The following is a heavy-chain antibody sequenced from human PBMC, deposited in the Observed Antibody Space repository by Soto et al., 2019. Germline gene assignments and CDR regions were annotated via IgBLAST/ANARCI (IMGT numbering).Heavy chain of an antibody. V-gene: IGHV3-30*18. CDR3: AKANDYGDYGNDY. Sequence: VQLVQSGGGVVQPGRSLRLSCAASGFTFSSYGMHWVRQAPGKGLEWVAVISYDGSNKYYADSVKGRFTISRDNSKNTLYLQMNSLRAEDTAVYYCAKANDYGDYGNDYWGQGTLVTVSS. D-gene: IGHD4-17*01. CDR2: ISYDGSNK. J-gene: IGHJ4*02. CDR1: GFTFSSYG.